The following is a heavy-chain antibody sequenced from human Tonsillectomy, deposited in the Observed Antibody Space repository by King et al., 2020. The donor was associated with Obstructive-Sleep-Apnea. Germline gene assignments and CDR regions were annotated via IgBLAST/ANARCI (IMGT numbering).Heavy chain of an antibody. J-gene: IGHJ4*02. CDR2: IYWDDDK. V-gene: IGHV2-5*02. CDR1: GFSLSTSGVG. D-gene: IGHD3-22*01. Sequence: ITLKESGPTLVKPTQTLTLTCTFSGFSLSTSGVGVGWIRQPPGKALEWLARIYWDDDKRYIPSLKTRLTITKDTSKNQVVLRMTNMDPVDTATYYCAHTLYYYHSSGGFFDYWGQGTLVTVSS. CDR3: AHTLYYYHSSGGFFDY.